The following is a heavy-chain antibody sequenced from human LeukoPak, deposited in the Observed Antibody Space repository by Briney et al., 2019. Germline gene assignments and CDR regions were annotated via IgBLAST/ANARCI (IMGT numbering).Heavy chain of an antibody. J-gene: IGHJ4*02. Sequence: GGSLRLSCSVSGFTFSTYVMHWVRQAPGKGLEYVSAISSNGDNTYYADSVKGRFTISRGTSKNTLYLQMSSLRADDTAVYYCVRGTGYWGQGTLVTVSS. CDR2: ISSNGDNT. CDR1: GFTFSTYV. CDR3: VRGTGY. V-gene: IGHV3-64D*06.